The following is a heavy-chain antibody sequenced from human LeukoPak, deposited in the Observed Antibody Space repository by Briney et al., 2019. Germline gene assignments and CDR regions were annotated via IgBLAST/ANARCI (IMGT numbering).Heavy chain of an antibody. CDR1: GGSISSYY. CDR2: IYYSGST. D-gene: IGHD6-19*01. CDR3: ARWVAVAGRFDY. J-gene: IGHJ4*02. Sequence: SETLSLTCTVSGGSISSYYLSWIRQPPGKGLEWIGYIYYSGSTNYNPSLKSRVTISVDTSKNQFSMKLSSVTAADTPVYYCARWVAVAGRFDYWGQGTLVTVSS. V-gene: IGHV4-59*01.